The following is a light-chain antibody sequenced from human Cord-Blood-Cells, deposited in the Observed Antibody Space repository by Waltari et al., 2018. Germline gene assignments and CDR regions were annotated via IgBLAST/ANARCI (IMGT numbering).Light chain of an antibody. CDR3: QQYGSSPYT. J-gene: IGKJ2*01. Sequence: IELTQSPGTLSLSPGETATTSCRASQSVSSSYLAWYQQKPGQAPSLRINGASSRATGIPDRFSGSGSGTDFTLTISRLVPEDVAVYYCQQYGSSPYTFGQGTKLEIK. V-gene: IGKV3-20*01. CDR1: QSVSSSY. CDR2: GAS.